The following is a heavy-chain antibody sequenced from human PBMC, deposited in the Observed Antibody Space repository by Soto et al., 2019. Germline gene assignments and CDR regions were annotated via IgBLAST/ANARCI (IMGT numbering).Heavy chain of an antibody. V-gene: IGHV3-30-3*01. J-gene: IGHJ4*02. CDR2: ISYDGSNK. CDR1: GFTFSSYA. CDR3: ARDRAVATTMLFDY. Sequence: QVQLVESGGGVVQPGRSLRLSCAASGFTFSSYAMHWVRQAPGKGLEWVAVISYDGSNKYYADSVKGRFTISRDNSKNTLYLQMNSLRAEDTAVYYCARDRAVATTMLFDYWGQGTLVTVSS. D-gene: IGHD5-12*01.